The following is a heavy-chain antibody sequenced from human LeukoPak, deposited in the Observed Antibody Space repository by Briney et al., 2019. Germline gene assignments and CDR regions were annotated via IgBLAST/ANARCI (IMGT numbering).Heavy chain of an antibody. V-gene: IGHV4-34*01. J-gene: IGHJ3*02. Sequence: SETLSLTCAVSGGSFSGYYWSWIRQPPGKGLEWIGEINHSGSTNYNPSLKSRVTISVDTSKNQFSLKLSSVTAADTAVYYCASLGYCSGGSCYGDAFDIWGQGTMVTVSS. D-gene: IGHD2-15*01. CDR2: INHSGST. CDR3: ASLGYCSGGSCYGDAFDI. CDR1: GGSFSGYY.